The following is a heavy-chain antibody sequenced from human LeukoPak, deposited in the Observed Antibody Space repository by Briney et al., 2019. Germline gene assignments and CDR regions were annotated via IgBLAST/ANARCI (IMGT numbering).Heavy chain of an antibody. CDR2: IYYSGST. J-gene: IGHJ5*02. CDR3: ARSIVVVAATPISWFDP. Sequence: PSETLSLTCTVSGGSISSYYWSWIRQPPGKGLEWIGYIYYSGSTYYNPSLKSRVTISVDTSKNQFSLKLSSATAADTAVYYCARSIVVVAATPISWFDPWGQGTLVTVSS. CDR1: GGSISSYY. V-gene: IGHV4-59*06. D-gene: IGHD2-15*01.